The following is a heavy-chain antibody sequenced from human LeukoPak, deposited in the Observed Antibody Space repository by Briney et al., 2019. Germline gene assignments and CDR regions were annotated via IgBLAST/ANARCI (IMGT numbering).Heavy chain of an antibody. Sequence: GGSLRLSCAASGFTFSSYAMSWVRQAPGKGLEWVSAISGSGGSTYYADSVEGRFTISRDNFKNTLYLQMNSLRAEDTAVYYCAKGYSYGRYYFDYWGQGTLVTVSS. D-gene: IGHD5-18*01. V-gene: IGHV3-23*01. CDR3: AKGYSYGRYYFDY. CDR2: ISGSGGST. CDR1: GFTFSSYA. J-gene: IGHJ4*02.